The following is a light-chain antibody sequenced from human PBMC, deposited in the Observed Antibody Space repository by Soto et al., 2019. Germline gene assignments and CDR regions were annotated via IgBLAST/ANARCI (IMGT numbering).Light chain of an antibody. J-gene: IGLJ2*01. Sequence: QSVLTQAPSASGTPGQRVTISCSGSSSNIGSDSVNWYQQLPGTAPKLLIYNNNQRPSGVPDRFSGSKSSTSASLAISGLQSEDEADYYCAAWDDSLNGVVFGGGTKLTVL. V-gene: IGLV1-44*01. CDR3: AAWDDSLNGVV. CDR2: NNN. CDR1: SSNIGSDS.